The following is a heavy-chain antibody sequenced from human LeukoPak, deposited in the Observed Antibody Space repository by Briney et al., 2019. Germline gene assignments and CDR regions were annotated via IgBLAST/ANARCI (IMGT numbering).Heavy chain of an antibody. V-gene: IGHV1-46*01. D-gene: IGHD3-9*01. CDR3: ARGLGVWYCDILTGPYFDY. Sequence: ASVKVSCKASGYTFTSYYMHWVRQAPGQGLEWMGIINPSGGSTNYAQKFQGRVTMTRDTSTSTVYMELSSLRSEDTAVYYCARGLGVWYCDILTGPYFDYWGQGTLVTVSS. J-gene: IGHJ4*02. CDR2: INPSGGST. CDR1: GYTFTSYY.